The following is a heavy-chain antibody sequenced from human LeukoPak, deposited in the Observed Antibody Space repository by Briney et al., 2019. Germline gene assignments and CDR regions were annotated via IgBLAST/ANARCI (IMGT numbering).Heavy chain of an antibody. CDR3: ARTYYDFWSGHYYYYGMDV. CDR2: IYYSGST. CDR1: GGSISSGGYY. D-gene: IGHD3-3*01. V-gene: IGHV4-31*03. J-gene: IGHJ6*02. Sequence: SQTLSLTCTVSGGSISSGGYYWGWIRQHPGKGLEWIGYIYYSGSTYYNPSLKSRVTISVDTSKNQFSLKLSSVTAADTAVYYCARTYYDFWSGHYYYYGMDVWGQGTTVTVSS.